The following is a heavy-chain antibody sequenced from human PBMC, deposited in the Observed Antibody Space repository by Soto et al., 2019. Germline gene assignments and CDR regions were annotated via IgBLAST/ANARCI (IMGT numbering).Heavy chain of an antibody. CDR1: GFTFGDYA. CDR3: TRPARFWRLGPMGSDAFDI. CDR2: IRSKAYGGTT. V-gene: IGHV3-49*03. Sequence: GGSLRLSCTASGFTFGDYAMSWFRQAPGKGLEWVGFIRSKAYGGTTEYAASVKGRFTISRDDSKSIAYLQMNSLKTEDTAVYYCTRPARFWRLGPMGSDAFDIWGQGTMVTVSS. D-gene: IGHD3-3*01. J-gene: IGHJ3*02.